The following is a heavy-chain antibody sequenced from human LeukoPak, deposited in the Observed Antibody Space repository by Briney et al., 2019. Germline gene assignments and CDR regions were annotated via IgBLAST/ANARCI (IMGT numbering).Heavy chain of an antibody. Sequence: SETLSLTCTVSGGSISSYYWSWIRQPAGKGLEWIGRIYTSGSTNYNPSLKSRVTMSVDTSKNQFSLKLSSVTAADTAVYYCTTYYYGSGSYEFDYWGQGTLVTVPS. V-gene: IGHV4-4*07. D-gene: IGHD3-10*01. CDR3: TTYYYGSGSYEFDY. CDR1: GGSISSYY. CDR2: IYTSGST. J-gene: IGHJ4*02.